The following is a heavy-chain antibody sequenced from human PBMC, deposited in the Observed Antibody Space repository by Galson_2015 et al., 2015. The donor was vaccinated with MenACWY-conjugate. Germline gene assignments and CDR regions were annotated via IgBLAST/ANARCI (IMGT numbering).Heavy chain of an antibody. D-gene: IGHD1-26*01. J-gene: IGHJ4*02. CDR2: ISSSGTTI. V-gene: IGHV3-48*03. CDR1: AFTFSSFE. CDR3: ATAGSYRFDY. Sequence: SLRLSCAASAFTFSSFEMNWVRQAPGKGLEWVSYISSSGTTIYYSDSVKGRFTISRDNAKNTLFLQIHSLRVEDTAVYYCATAGSYRFDYWGQGAPVTVSS.